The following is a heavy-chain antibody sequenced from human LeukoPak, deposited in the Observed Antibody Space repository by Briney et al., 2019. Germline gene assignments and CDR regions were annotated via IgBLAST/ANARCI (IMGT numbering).Heavy chain of an antibody. D-gene: IGHD6-6*01. Sequence: ASVKVSCKASGYTFTSYGISWVRQAPGQGLEWMGWISAYNGNTNYAQKFQGRVTMTRDTSTSTVYMELSSLRSEDTAVYYCARDPTYSSSSDHIPWGQGTLVTVSS. CDR1: GYTFTSYG. CDR2: ISAYNGNT. J-gene: IGHJ5*02. V-gene: IGHV1-18*01. CDR3: ARDPTYSSSSDHIP.